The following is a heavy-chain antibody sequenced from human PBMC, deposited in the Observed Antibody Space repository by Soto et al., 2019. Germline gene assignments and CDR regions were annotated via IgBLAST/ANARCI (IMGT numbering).Heavy chain of an antibody. CDR2: IYYSGST. Sequence: SETLSLTCTVSGGSISSGGYYWSWIRQHPGKGLEWIGYIYYSGSTYYSPSLKSRVTISVDTSKNQFSLKLSSVTAADTAVYYCARVMNAAGTYYDFWSAHGGYFDYWGQGTLVTVSS. CDR3: ARVMNAAGTYYDFWSAHGGYFDY. D-gene: IGHD3-3*01. J-gene: IGHJ4*02. CDR1: GGSISSGGYY. V-gene: IGHV4-31*03.